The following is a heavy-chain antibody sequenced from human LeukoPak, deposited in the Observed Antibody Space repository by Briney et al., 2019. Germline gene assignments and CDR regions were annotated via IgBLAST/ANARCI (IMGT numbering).Heavy chain of an antibody. V-gene: IGHV3-48*01. Sequence: GGSLRLSCAASGFTFSTYSMKWVCQAPGKGLEWVSYISDSGAMYYADSVRGRFTISRENAQNSLFLQMNSLRAEDTAVYYCARDGGYRGYDADCWGQGTPVTVSS. CDR2: ISDSGAM. D-gene: IGHD5-12*01. CDR1: GFTFSTYS. CDR3: ARDGGYRGYDADC. J-gene: IGHJ4*02.